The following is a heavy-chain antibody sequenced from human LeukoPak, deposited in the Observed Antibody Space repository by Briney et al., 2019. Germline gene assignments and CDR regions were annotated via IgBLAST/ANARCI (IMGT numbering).Heavy chain of an antibody. V-gene: IGHV3-21*01. J-gene: IGHJ6*02. D-gene: IGHD3-16*01. CDR3: ARAGPPSYAMDV. Sequence: GGSLRLSCAASGFTFRTYSMNWVRQAPGKGLEWVSSISTTSSYFYYADSVKGRFTISRDNAKNALFLQMISLRAEDTAVYYCARAGPPSYAMDVWGQGTTVTVSS. CDR1: GFTFRTYS. CDR2: ISTTSSYF.